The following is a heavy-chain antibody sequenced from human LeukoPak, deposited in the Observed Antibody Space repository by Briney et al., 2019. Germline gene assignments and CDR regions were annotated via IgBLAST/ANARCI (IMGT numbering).Heavy chain of an antibody. Sequence: SETLSLTCTVSGGSISGYYWSWIRQPPGKGLEWIGYIYYSGSTNYNPSLKSRVTISVDTSKNQFSLKLSSVTAADTAVYYCARVHSSSFPTFDYWGQGTLVTVSS. D-gene: IGHD6-13*01. CDR3: ARVHSSSFPTFDY. CDR1: GGSISGYY. V-gene: IGHV4-59*01. J-gene: IGHJ4*02. CDR2: IYYSGST.